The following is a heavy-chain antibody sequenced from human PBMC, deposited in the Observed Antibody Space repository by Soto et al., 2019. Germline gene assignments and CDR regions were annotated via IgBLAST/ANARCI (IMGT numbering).Heavy chain of an antibody. V-gene: IGHV3-30*18. CDR2: ISYDGSNK. D-gene: IGHD1-7*01. CDR3: AKDQITGTTRYGMDV. Sequence: GGSLRLSCAASGFTFSSYGMHWVRQAPGKGLEWVAVISYDGSNKYYVDSVKGRFTISRDNSKNTLYLQMNSLRAEDTAVYYCAKDQITGTTRYGMDVWGQGTTVTVSS. J-gene: IGHJ6*02. CDR1: GFTFSSYG.